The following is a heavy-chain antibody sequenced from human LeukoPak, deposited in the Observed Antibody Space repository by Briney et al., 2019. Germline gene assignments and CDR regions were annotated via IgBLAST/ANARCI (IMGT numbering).Heavy chain of an antibody. D-gene: IGHD1-7*01. CDR2: IYTSGST. J-gene: IGHJ4*02. CDR3: ARDNWNYLTLDY. Sequence: SQTLSLTCTVSGGSISSYYWSWIRQPAGKGLEWIGRIYTSGSTNYNPSLKSRVTMSVDTSKNQFSLKLSSVTAADTAVYYCARDNWNYLTLDYWGQGTLVTVSS. CDR1: GGSISSYY. V-gene: IGHV4-4*07.